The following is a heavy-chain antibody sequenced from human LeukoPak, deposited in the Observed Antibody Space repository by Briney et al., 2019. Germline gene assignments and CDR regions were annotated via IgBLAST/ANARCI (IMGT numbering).Heavy chain of an antibody. CDR2: IYYSGST. J-gene: IGHJ3*02. V-gene: IGHV4-59*08. D-gene: IGHD2-21*02. CDR3: ARLTIVVVTARAFDI. Sequence: SETLSLTCTVSHDSFISYYWNWLRQPPGKGLEWIGYIYYSGSTNYNPSLKSRVTISVDTSKNQFSLKLSSVTAADTAVYYCARLTIVVVTARAFDIWGQGTMVTVSS. CDR1: HDSFISYY.